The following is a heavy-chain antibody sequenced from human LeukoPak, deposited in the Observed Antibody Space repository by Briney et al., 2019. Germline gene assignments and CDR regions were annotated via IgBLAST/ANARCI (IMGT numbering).Heavy chain of an antibody. CDR2: IRYDGSNK. D-gene: IGHD3-22*01. CDR3: ANSPPPSSGLAFDI. Sequence: PGGSLRLSCAASGFTFSSYGMHWVRQAPGKGLEWVAFIRYDGSNKYYADSVKGRFTISRDNYKNTLYLQMNSLRAEDTAVYYCANSPPPSSGLAFDIWGQGTMVTVSS. CDR1: GFTFSSYG. V-gene: IGHV3-30*02. J-gene: IGHJ3*02.